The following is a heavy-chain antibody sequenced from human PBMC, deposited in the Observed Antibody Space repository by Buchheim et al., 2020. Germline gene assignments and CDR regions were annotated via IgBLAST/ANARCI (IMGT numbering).Heavy chain of an antibody. Sequence: QVQLQQWGAGLLKPSETLSLTCAVYGGSFSGYYWSWIRQPPGKGLEWIGEINHSGSTNYNPSLKSRVTIPADTSKNQFSLKLSSVTAADTAVYYCARVGSIAAARGYYYGMDVWGQGTT. CDR3: ARVGSIAAARGYYYGMDV. D-gene: IGHD6-13*01. V-gene: IGHV4-34*01. J-gene: IGHJ6*02. CDR2: INHSGST. CDR1: GGSFSGYY.